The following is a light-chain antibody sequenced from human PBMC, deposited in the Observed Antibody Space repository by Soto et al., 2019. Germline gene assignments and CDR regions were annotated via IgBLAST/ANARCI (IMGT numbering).Light chain of an antibody. CDR2: DVS. CDR1: SSDVGGYNY. V-gene: IGLV2-8*01. J-gene: IGLJ1*01. CDR3: SSYAGSHDV. Sequence: QSALTQPPSASGSPGQSVTISCTGTSSDVGGYNYVSWYQQHPGKAPKVMIYDVSKRPSGVPDRFSGSKSGNTASLTVSGLQAEDEADYYCSSYAGSHDVFGSGTKLTVL.